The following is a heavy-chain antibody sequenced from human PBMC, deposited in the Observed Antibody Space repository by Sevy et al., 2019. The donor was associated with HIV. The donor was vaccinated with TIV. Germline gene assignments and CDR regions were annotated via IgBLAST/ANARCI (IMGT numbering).Heavy chain of an antibody. CDR3: AKDLAGPGRRYFDY. V-gene: IGHV3-30*02. J-gene: IGHJ4*02. Sequence: GGSLRLSCTASGFTFSNFGMHWVRQVPGKGLEWVTFIRSDGSDKYYAASVKGRFTISRDDSKNTLYLQMDSLRAEDTAMYYCAKDLAGPGRRYFDYWGQGTLVTVSS. D-gene: IGHD6-13*01. CDR2: IRSDGSDK. CDR1: GFTFSNFG.